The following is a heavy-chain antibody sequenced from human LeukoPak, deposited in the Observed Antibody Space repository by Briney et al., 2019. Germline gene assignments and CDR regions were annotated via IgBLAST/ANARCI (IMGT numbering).Heavy chain of an antibody. J-gene: IGHJ4*02. CDR2: IKRDGSEK. Sequence: PGGSLRLSCAASGFTFNSYWMNWVRQAPGKGLEWVANIKRDGSEKYYVDSVKGRFTISRDNAKNSLDLQMNSLRVEDTAVYYCERLGPASSGWPESFDYWGQGTLVTVSS. V-gene: IGHV3-7*03. D-gene: IGHD6-19*01. CDR1: GFTFNSYW. CDR3: ERLGPASSGWPESFDY.